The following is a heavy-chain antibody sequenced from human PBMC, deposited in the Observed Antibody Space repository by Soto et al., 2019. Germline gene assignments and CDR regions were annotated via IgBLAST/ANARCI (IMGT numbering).Heavy chain of an antibody. Sequence: DVHLLESGGGLVQPGVSLRLSCGVSGLTFGSYAMTWVRQAPGKGLEWVSGISGSGANTYYADSVKGRFTISRDNSKNTLYLQMNSLRAEDTAIYYCAKDARYYWKIDFWGQGTLVTVSS. CDR1: GLTFGSYA. V-gene: IGHV3-23*01. J-gene: IGHJ4*02. D-gene: IGHD1-20*01. CDR2: ISGSGANT. CDR3: AKDARYYWKIDF.